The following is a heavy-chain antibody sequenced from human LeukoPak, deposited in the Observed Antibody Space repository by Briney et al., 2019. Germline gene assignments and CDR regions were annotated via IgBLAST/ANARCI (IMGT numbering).Heavy chain of an antibody. D-gene: IGHD6-13*01. V-gene: IGHV3-66*01. CDR2: IYSGGST. J-gene: IGHJ4*02. Sequence: GGSLRLSCAASRFTFSSHAMSWVRQAPGKGLEWVSVIYSGGSTYYADSVKGRFTISRDNSKNTLYLQMNSLRAEDTAVYYCASAPIAAAGDYWGQGTLVTVSS. CDR3: ASAPIAAAGDY. CDR1: RFTFSSHA.